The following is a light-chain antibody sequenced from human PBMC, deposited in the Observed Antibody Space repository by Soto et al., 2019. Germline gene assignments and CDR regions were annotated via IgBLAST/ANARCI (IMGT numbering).Light chain of an antibody. J-gene: IGKJ1*01. Sequence: EIVLTQSPVTLSLSPGERATLSCRASQSVRTYLAWYQQKPGQAPRLLMFRTSSRATGFPARFSGSGSGTEFTLTISSLQSEDFAVYYCQQDNNLPRTFGQGTKVDIK. CDR1: QSVRTY. V-gene: IGKV3-15*01. CDR3: QQDNNLPRT. CDR2: RTS.